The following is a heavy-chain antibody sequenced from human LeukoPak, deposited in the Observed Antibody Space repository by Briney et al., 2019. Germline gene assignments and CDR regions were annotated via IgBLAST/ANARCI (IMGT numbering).Heavy chain of an antibody. CDR1: GGSISSGSYY. Sequence: PSETLSLTCTVSGGSISSGSYYWSWIRQPAGKGLEWIGRIYTSGSTNYNPSLKSRVTISVDTSKNHFSLKLSSVTAADTAVYYCARLQYYDLFTGWVDYWGQGTLVTVSS. CDR2: IYTSGST. V-gene: IGHV4-61*02. J-gene: IGHJ4*02. D-gene: IGHD3-9*01. CDR3: ARLQYYDLFTGWVDY.